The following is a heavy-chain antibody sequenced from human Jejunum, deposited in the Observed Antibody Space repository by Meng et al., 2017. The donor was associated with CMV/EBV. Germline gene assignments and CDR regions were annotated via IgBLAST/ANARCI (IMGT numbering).Heavy chain of an antibody. CDR2: TIPLFGRA. V-gene: IGHV1-69*05. J-gene: IGHJ6*02. Sequence: THSPIRWVRQAPGQGLEWVGGTIPLFGRADYAQKFQGRVTITTDESTTTAYMELSGLKSEDTAVYYCARDPDYRNYENWYYGMEVWGQGTTVTVSS. D-gene: IGHD4-11*01. CDR3: ARDPDYRNYENWYYGMEV. CDR1: THSP.